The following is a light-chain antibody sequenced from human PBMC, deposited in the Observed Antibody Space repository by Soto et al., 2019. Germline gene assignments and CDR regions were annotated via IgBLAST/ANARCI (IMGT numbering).Light chain of an antibody. J-gene: IGLJ1*01. Sequence: QSVLTQPASVSGSPGQSITISCTGTSSDVGGYHYVSWYQLLPGKAPKLILFEVSIRPSGVSYRFSGSKSGNTASLTISGLQAEDEADYYCSSYTNKNSYILFGGGTKVTVL. CDR1: SSDVGGYHY. CDR2: EVS. CDR3: SSYTNKNSYIL. V-gene: IGLV2-14*01.